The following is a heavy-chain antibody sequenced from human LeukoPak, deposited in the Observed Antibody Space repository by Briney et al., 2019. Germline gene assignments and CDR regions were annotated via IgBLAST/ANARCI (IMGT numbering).Heavy chain of an antibody. V-gene: IGHV4-30-4*08. CDR3: ARADPGDAFDI. CDR1: SASISSGGYY. Sequence: SETLSLTCTVSSASISSGGYYWSWIRQPPGKGLEWIAYIPYSGTTYNNPSLKSRLTISMNTSKNQFSLTLSSVTAADTAVYYCARADPGDAFDIWGQGTMVTVSS. CDR2: IPYSGTT. J-gene: IGHJ3*02.